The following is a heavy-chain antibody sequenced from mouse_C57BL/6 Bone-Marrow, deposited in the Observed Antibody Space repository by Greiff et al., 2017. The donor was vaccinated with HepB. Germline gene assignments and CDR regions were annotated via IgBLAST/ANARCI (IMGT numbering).Heavy chain of an antibody. CDR1: GFSLSTFGMG. V-gene: IGHV8-8*01. D-gene: IGHD1-1*01. CDR3: ARAYYYGSYWFAY. CDR2: IWWDDDK. J-gene: IGHJ3*01. Sequence: QVTLKVSGPGILQPSQTLSLTCSFSGFSLSTFGMGVGWIRQPSGKGLEWLAHIWWDDDKYYNPALKSRLTISKDTSKNQVFLKSANVDTADTAKYYCARAYYYGSYWFAYWGQGTLVTVSA.